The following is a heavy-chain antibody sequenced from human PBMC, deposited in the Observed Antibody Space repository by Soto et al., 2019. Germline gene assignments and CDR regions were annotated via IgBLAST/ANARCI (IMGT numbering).Heavy chain of an antibody. CDR1: GGSISSGGYS. D-gene: IGHD4-17*01. J-gene: IGHJ4*02. V-gene: IGHV4-30-2*01. Sequence: QLQLQESGSGLVKPSQTLSLTCAVSGGSISSGGYSWSWIRQPPGKGLEWIGYIYHSGSTYYNPSLKSRVTISVARSKNQFSLKLSSVTAADTAVYYCASSTVGVRYDYWGQGTLVTVSS. CDR2: IYHSGST. CDR3: ASSTVGVRYDY.